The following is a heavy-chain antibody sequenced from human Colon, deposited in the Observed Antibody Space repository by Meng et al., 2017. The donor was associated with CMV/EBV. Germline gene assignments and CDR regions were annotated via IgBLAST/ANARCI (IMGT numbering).Heavy chain of an antibody. Sequence: ASVKVSCKASGYTFTGYYIHWVRQVPGQGFEWMGWINAHSGVTNYVQKFQGRVTMTRDTSISTVYMELDSLTSDDTAIYYCARGGNYSPSDFWGQGTLVTVSS. V-gene: IGHV1-2*02. CDR2: INAHSGVT. CDR3: ARGGNYSPSDF. CDR1: GYTFTGYY. D-gene: IGHD1-26*01. J-gene: IGHJ4*02.